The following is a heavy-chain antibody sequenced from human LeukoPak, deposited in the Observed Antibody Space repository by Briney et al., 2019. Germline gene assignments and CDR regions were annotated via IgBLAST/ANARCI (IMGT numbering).Heavy chain of an antibody. Sequence: ASVKVSCKASGYTFSSSGISWVRQAPGQGLEWLGWISAYNGRTNYGEKLQDGVTMTTDTSTSTAYMELRSLRSDDTAVYYCARGLDYYDGTGYRSYWYLDLWGRGTLVAVSS. CDR3: ARGLDYYDGTGYRSYWYLDL. V-gene: IGHV1-18*01. CDR2: ISAYNGRT. CDR1: GYTFSSSG. D-gene: IGHD3-22*01. J-gene: IGHJ2*01.